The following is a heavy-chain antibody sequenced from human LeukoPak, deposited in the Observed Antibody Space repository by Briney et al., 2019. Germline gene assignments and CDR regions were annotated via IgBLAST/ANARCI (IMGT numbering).Heavy chain of an antibody. Sequence: SETLSLTCSVSGGSIGDYYWSWIRQPPGKGLDWVGYISNSGSSYYSPSLRSRVTMSLDTSNNRISLRLSSATAADMAVYYCARQTRYYDSTGYPVLGIFDPWGQGTTVTVSS. CDR3: ARQTRYYDSTGYPVLGIFDP. J-gene: IGHJ3*01. CDR2: ISNSGSS. D-gene: IGHD3-22*01. V-gene: IGHV4-59*01. CDR1: GGSIGDYY.